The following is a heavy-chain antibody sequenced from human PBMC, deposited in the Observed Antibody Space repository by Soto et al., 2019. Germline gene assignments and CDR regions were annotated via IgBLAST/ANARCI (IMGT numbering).Heavy chain of an antibody. CDR2: ISGSGGST. Sequence: EVQLLESGGGLVQPGGSLRLSCAASGFTFSSYAMSWVRPAPGKGLEWVSVISGSGGSTYYADSVKGRFTISRDNSKNTLYLQINSLRAEDTAVYYCAKTYYGDYIYYSDYYMDVWGKGTTVTVSS. V-gene: IGHV3-23*01. J-gene: IGHJ6*03. CDR3: AKTYYGDYIYYSDYYMDV. CDR1: GFTFSSYA. D-gene: IGHD4-17*01.